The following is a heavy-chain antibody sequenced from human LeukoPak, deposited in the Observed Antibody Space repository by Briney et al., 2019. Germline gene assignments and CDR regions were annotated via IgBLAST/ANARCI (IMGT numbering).Heavy chain of an antibody. J-gene: IGHJ4*02. CDR2: ISAYNGNT. V-gene: IGHV1-18*01. D-gene: IGHD2-21*02. CDR3: ARDAPDCGGDCYGDY. CDR1: GYTFTSYG. Sequence: ASVKVSCKASGYTFTSYGISWVRQAPGQGLEWMGWISAYNGNTNYAQKLQGRVTMTTDTSTSTAYMELRSLRSDDTAVYYCARDAPDCGGDCYGDYWGQGTLVTVSS.